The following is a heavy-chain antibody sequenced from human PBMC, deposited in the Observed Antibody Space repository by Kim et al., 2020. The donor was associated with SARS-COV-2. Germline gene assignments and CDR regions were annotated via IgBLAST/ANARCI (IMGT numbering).Heavy chain of an antibody. Sequence: SETLSLTCAVYGGSFSGYYWSWIRQPPGKGLEWIGEINHSGSTNYNPSLKSRVTISVDTSKNQFSLKLSSVTAADTAVYYCARRGTMIVVEGYYFDYWGQGTLVTVSS. J-gene: IGHJ4*02. D-gene: IGHD3-22*01. CDR1: GGSFSGYY. CDR3: ARRGTMIVVEGYYFDY. V-gene: IGHV4-34*01. CDR2: INHSGST.